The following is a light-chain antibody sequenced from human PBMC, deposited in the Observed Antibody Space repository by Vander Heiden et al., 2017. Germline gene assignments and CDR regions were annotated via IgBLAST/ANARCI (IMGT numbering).Light chain of an antibody. J-gene: IGLJ2*01. Sequence: QSALTPPRSVSGSPGQSVTISCTGTSSDVGGYNYVSWYQQHPGKAPKLMIYDVSKRPSGVPDRFSGSKSGNTASLTISGLQAEDEADYYCCSYAGSYTFVEFGGGTKLTVL. CDR1: SSDVGGYNY. CDR3: CSYAGSYTFVE. CDR2: DVS. V-gene: IGLV2-11*01.